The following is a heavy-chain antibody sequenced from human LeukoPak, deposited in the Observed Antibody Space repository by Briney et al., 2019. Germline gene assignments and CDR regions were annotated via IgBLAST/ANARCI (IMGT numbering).Heavy chain of an antibody. J-gene: IGHJ4*02. CDR2: ISGTGGST. Sequence: GGSLRLSCAASGFTFSSYTMSWVRQAPGKGLEWVSAISGTGGSTYYADSVKGRFTVSRDNSKSTLYLHVNSLRAEDTAVYYCAESSSSSWDPWNYWGQGTLVTVPS. D-gene: IGHD6-13*01. V-gene: IGHV3-23*01. CDR3: AESSSSSWDPWNY. CDR1: GFTFSSYT.